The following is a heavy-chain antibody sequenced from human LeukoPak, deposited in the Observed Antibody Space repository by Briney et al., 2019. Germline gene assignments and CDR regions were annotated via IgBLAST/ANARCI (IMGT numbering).Heavy chain of an antibody. CDR3: ATVSGTSSILY. CDR2: IYYSGST. J-gene: IGHJ4*02. V-gene: IGHV4-39*07. Sequence: PSETLSLTCTVSGGSISSSSYYWGWIRQPPGKGLEWIGSIYYSGSTYYNPSLKSRVTISVDTSKNQFSLRLTSVTAADTAVYYCATVSGTSSILYWGQGTLVIVSS. D-gene: IGHD2-2*01. CDR1: GGSISSSSYY.